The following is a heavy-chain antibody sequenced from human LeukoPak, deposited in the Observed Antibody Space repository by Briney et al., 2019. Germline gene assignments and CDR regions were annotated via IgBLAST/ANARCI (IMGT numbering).Heavy chain of an antibody. CDR1: GGSISSGGYY. D-gene: IGHD4-17*01. J-gene: IGHJ5*02. CDR2: IYTSGST. CDR3: ARDTQNDYGDLNWFDP. V-gene: IGHV4-61*02. Sequence: SETLSLTCTVSGGSISSGGYYWSWIRQHPGKGLEWIGRIYTSGSTNYNPSLKSRVTISLDTSKNQFSLKLSSVTAADTAVYYCARDTQNDYGDLNWFDPWGQGTLVTVSS.